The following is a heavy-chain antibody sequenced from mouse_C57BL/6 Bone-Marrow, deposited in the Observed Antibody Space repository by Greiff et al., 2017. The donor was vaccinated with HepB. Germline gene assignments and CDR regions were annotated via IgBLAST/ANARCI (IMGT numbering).Heavy chain of an antibody. J-gene: IGHJ1*03. CDR1: GYTFTSYW. CDR2: IDPSDSET. Sequence: QVQLKQPGAELVRPGSSVKLSCKASGYTFTSYWMHWVKQRPIQGLEWIGNIDPSDSETHYNQKFKDKATLTVDKSSSTAYMQLSSLTSEDSAVYYCATLCYGSSYGYFDVWGTGTTVTVSS. D-gene: IGHD1-1*01. CDR3: ATLCYGSSYGYFDV. V-gene: IGHV1-52*01.